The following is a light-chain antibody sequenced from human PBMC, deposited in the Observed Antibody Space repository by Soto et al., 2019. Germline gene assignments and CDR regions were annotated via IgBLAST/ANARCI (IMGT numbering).Light chain of an antibody. CDR3: QSYDSSLSGSGV. V-gene: IGLV1-40*01. J-gene: IGLJ3*02. Sequence: QSVLTQPPSVSGAPGRRVTISCTGSSSNIGAGYDVHWYQQLPGTAPKLLIYGNNNRPSGVPDRFSGSKSGTSASLAITGLQADDEADYYCQSYDSSLSGSGVFGGGTKVTVL. CDR1: SSNIGAGYD. CDR2: GNN.